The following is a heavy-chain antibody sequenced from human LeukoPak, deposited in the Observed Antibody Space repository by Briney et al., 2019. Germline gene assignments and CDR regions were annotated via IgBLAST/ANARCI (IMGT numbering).Heavy chain of an antibody. D-gene: IGHD1-26*01. CDR2: INPNSGGT. V-gene: IGHV1-2*02. CDR3: ARQGKVGAYYYYYMDV. J-gene: IGHJ6*03. CDR1: GYTFTSYG. Sequence: ASVKVSCKASGYTFTSYGISWVRQAPGQGLEWMGWINPNSGGTNYAQKFQGRVTMTRDTSISTAYMELSRLRSDDTAVYYCARQGKVGAYYYYYMDVWGKGTTVTVSS.